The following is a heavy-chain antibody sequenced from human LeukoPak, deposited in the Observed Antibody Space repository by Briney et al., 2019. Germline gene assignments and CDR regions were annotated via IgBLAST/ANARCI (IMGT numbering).Heavy chain of an antibody. CDR1: GNSFISYW. V-gene: IGHV5-51*01. CDR3: ARRGPYSRSPLDY. J-gene: IGHJ4*02. Sequence: GESLKISCKGSGNSFISYWIGWVRQMPGKGLEWMGIIYPGDSDTRYSPSFQGQVTISADKSINTAYLQWSSLKASDTAMYYCARRGPYSRSPLDYWGQGTLVTVSS. CDR2: IYPGDSDT. D-gene: IGHD6-13*01.